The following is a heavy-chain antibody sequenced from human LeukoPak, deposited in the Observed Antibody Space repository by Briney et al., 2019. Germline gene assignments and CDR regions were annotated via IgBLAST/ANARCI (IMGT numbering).Heavy chain of an antibody. CDR2: ISSGGGVT. J-gene: IGHJ4*02. CDR1: DFTFRTYS. D-gene: IGHD2-2*01. Sequence: GGSLRLSCGASDFTFRTYSMIWACQTPGTGLEWISYISSGGGVTHYAESVKGRFSISRDNAKNSLFLQMNSLRAEDTAVYYCARVGYCSSTSCSRGDYFDYWGQGTLVTVSS. V-gene: IGHV3-48*01. CDR3: ARVGYCSSTSCSRGDYFDY.